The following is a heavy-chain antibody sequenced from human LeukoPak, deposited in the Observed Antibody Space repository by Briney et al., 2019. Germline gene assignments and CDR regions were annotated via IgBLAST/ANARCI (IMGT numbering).Heavy chain of an antibody. CDR2: IDNSRST. CDR1: GGSFSGYY. CDR3: ARGTSSGYFQ. V-gene: IGHV4-34*01. Sequence: SETLSLTCSVYGGSFSGYYWSWIRQPPGKGQEWIGDIDNSRSTNHNPSLKSRVTISVDTSKNHFSLRLSSVTAADTAVYYCARGTSSGYFQWGQGTLVTVSS. D-gene: IGHD3-22*01. J-gene: IGHJ4*02.